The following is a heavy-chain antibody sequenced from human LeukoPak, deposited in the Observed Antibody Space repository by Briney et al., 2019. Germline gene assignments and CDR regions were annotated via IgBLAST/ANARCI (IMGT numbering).Heavy chain of an antibody. Sequence: GGSLRLSCAASKFAFSNYAMSWVRQAPRKGLEWVSGISASGTSTYYADSVKGRFTVSRDNSKETLTLQMHSLRAEDSAVYYCATSTIAARPDFFDYWGQGTLVSVSS. CDR1: KFAFSNYA. V-gene: IGHV3-23*01. D-gene: IGHD6-6*01. CDR3: ATSTIAARPDFFDY. CDR2: ISASGTST. J-gene: IGHJ4*02.